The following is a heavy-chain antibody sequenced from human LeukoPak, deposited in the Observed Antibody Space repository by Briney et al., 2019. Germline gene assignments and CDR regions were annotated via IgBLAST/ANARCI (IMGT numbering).Heavy chain of an antibody. CDR3: AQYSSGWYSVYDY. J-gene: IGHJ4*02. Sequence: GGSLRLSCAASGFTFSSYAMSWVRQAPGKGLEWVSAISGSGGSTYYADSVKSRFTLSTDTSKNTLYLQMSRLRAEDTAVYYCAQYSSGWYSVYDYWGQGTLVTV. V-gene: IGHV3-23*01. CDR2: ISGSGGST. D-gene: IGHD6-19*01. CDR1: GFTFSSYA.